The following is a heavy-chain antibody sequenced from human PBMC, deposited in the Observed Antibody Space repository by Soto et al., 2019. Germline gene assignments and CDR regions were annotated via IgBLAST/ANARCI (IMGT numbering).Heavy chain of an antibody. V-gene: IGHV1-2*02. CDR1: GYTFIDYY. CDR2: ISPKSGGT. D-gene: IGHD6-19*01. Sequence: QVQLVQSGAEVKKPGASVKVSCEGSGYTFIDYYMHWVRQAPGQGFEWMGRISPKSGGTNYAQKFQGRVTMTWDTSRNTAYMELSSLMSEDTAVYHCARPPGYISDWYYFDLWGQGTLVTVSS. J-gene: IGHJ4*02. CDR3: ARPPGYISDWYYFDL.